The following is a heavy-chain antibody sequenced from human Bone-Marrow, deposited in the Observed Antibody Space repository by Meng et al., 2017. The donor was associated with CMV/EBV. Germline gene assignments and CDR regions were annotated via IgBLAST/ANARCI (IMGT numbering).Heavy chain of an antibody. J-gene: IGHJ3*02. Sequence: GESLKISCAASGFTFSSYEMNWVRQAPGKGLEWVSYISSSCSTIYYADSVKVRFTISRDNAKNSLYLQMNSLRAEDTAVYYRARDTVRDCGGDCPSAFDIWGQGTMVTVSS. CDR2: ISSSCSTI. CDR1: GFTFSSYE. CDR3: ARDTVRDCGGDCPSAFDI. V-gene: IGHV3-48*03. D-gene: IGHD2-21*01.